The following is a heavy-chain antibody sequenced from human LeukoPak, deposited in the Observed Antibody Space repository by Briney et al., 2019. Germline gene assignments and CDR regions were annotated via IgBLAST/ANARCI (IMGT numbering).Heavy chain of an antibody. D-gene: IGHD1-26*01. V-gene: IGHV4-61*08. J-gene: IGHJ6*02. CDR2: IHYSGTT. CDR3: ARHLPNRGSYGMDA. CDR1: GGSISSGGYY. Sequence: SETLSLTCTVSGGSISSGGYYWSWIRQPPGKGLEWMGYIHYSGTTNYNPTVTTRVTFSVDTSKAQVSLKLRSVTAADTAVYYCARHLPNRGSYGMDAWDQGTTVTVSS.